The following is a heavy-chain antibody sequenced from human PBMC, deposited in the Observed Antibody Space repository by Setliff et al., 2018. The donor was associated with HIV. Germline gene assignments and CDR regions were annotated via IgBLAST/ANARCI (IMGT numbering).Heavy chain of an antibody. CDR3: ARRGTIRYYSYYYMDV. V-gene: IGHV4-61*02. CDR1: GDSISSGSNY. D-gene: IGHD3-16*01. CDR2: IYTSGP. Sequence: SETLSLTCTVSGDSISSGSNYWSWIRQPAGKGLEWIGRIYTSGPRYNPSLKSRVTISVDTSKKHFSLRLTSVTAADTAVYYCARRGTIRYYSYYYMDVWGKGTTVTVSS. J-gene: IGHJ6*03.